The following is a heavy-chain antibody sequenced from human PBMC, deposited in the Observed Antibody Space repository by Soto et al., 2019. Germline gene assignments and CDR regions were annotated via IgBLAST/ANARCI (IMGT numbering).Heavy chain of an antibody. Sequence: PGGSLRLSCAASGFTFSSYSMNWVRQAPGKGLEWVSYISSSSSTIYYADSVKGRFTISRDNAKNSLYLQMNSLRAEDTAVYYCARDWGEFITIFGVASPAPFDYWGQGTLVTVSS. J-gene: IGHJ4*02. CDR2: ISSSSSTI. V-gene: IGHV3-48*01. CDR1: GFTFSSYS. CDR3: ARDWGEFITIFGVASPAPFDY. D-gene: IGHD3-3*01.